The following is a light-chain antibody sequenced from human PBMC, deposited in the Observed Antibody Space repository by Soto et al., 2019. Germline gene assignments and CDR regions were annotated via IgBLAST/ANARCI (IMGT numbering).Light chain of an antibody. CDR3: QQYMSSVT. CDR2: GAS. Sequence: EIVLTQSPGSLSLSPGQRATLSCRASQSVDSTFFAWYQKKPGQAPRLLIYGASKRDTGVPDRFSGSGSGTDFTLTISRLEPEDLAVYYRQQYMSSVTFGQGTKVEI. J-gene: IGKJ1*01. V-gene: IGKV3-20*01. CDR1: QSVDSTF.